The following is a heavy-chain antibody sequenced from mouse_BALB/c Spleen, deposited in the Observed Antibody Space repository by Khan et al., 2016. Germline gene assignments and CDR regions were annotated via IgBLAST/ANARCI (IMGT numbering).Heavy chain of an antibody. J-gene: IGHJ2*01. CDR1: GYTFTSYW. D-gene: IGHD1-1*01. CDR3: TNNYYGVGFDY. Sequence: VQLQQSGTVLARPGASVKMSCKASGYTFTSYWMHWVKQRPGQGLEWIGAIYPGNSDTSYNQKFKGKAKLTAVTSTSTAYMELSSLTNEDSAVDYCTNNYYGVGFDYWGQGTTLTVSS. CDR2: IYPGNSDT. V-gene: IGHV1-5*01.